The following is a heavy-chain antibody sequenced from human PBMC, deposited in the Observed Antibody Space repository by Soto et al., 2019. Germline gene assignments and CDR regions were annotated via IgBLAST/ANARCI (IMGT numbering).Heavy chain of an antibody. CDR1: WFTFIGSA. CDR3: AASGYDTLVDY. CDR2: IRSNTNNYAT. D-gene: IGHD5-12*01. Sequence: GGSVRLSCASSWFTFIGSAMHWVRQASGKGLEWVGRIRSNTNNYATAYAASVKGRFTIYRDDSKNTAYLQMNSLKTEDTAVYYCAASGYDTLVDYWGQGNLVTVSS. J-gene: IGHJ4*02. V-gene: IGHV3-73*01.